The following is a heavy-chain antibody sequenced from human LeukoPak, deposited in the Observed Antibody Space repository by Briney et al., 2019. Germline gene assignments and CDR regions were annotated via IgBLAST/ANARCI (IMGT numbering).Heavy chain of an antibody. V-gene: IGHV3-7*01. CDR3: VREGAHCTSDRCSGWRAFVL. D-gene: IGHD2-2*01. CDR2: IKQDGSEK. J-gene: IGHJ3*01. Sequence: PGGSLRLSCAASGYTFSFSSYWMSWVRQAPGKGLEWVVNIKQDGSEKYYVDSVKGRITISRDNARNSLYLQMNSLTAEATAVYYCVREGAHCTSDRCSGWRAFVLWGRGTMVTVSS. CDR1: GYTFSFSSYW.